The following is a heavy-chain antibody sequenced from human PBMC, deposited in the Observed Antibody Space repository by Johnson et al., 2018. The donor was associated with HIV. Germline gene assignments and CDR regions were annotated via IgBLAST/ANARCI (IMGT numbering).Heavy chain of an antibody. Sequence: VQLVESGGGLVRPGGSLRLSCAASGFTVSSNYMSWVRQAPGKGLEWVSVIYSGGSTYYADSVQGRFTISRDNSKNTLYLQMNSLSAEDTAVYYCARDVAATMIVVGGAYDAFDIWGQGTMVTVSS. CDR3: ARDVAATMIVVGGAYDAFDI. CDR1: GFTVSSNY. D-gene: IGHD3-22*01. V-gene: IGHV3-66*01. J-gene: IGHJ3*02. CDR2: IYSGGST.